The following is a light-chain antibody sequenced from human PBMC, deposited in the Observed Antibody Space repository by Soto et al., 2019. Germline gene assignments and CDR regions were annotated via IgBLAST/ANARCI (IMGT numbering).Light chain of an antibody. CDR3: HQYSGSPNT. V-gene: IGKV3-20*01. Sequence: EIVLTQSPGTLSLSPGERATLSCRASQSVSSSYLAWYQQTPGQAPRLLIYGASSRATDVPDRFSGSGSGTDFTLTITRLEPEDLAVYYCHQYSGSPNTFGQGTKLEIK. CDR2: GAS. CDR1: QSVSSSY. J-gene: IGKJ2*01.